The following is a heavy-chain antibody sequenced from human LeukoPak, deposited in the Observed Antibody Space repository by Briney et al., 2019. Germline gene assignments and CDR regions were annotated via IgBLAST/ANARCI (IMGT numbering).Heavy chain of an antibody. CDR2: IIAIFSIA. J-gene: IGHJ4*02. CDR3: ASGPNSSAWYGDY. D-gene: IGHD6-13*01. V-gene: IGHV1-69*02. Sequence: SVKVSCQASGDTFSSYTISWVRQAPGQGLEWMGRIIAIFSIANYAQTFQGSVMITADKSTGTSTMELSSLRTDDPAVYYCASGPNSSAWYGDYWGQGTLVTVSS. CDR1: GDTFSSYT.